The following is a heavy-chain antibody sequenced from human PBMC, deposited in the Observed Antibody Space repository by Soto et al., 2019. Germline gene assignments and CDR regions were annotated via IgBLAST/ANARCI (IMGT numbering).Heavy chain of an antibody. V-gene: IGHV1-46*01. J-gene: IGHJ4*02. CDR1: GNTFTSHY. Sequence: ASVKVSFKASGNTFTSHYIHWVRQAPGQGPEWMGIINPSGGSTSYAQKFQSRVTMTRDTSTSTVYMELSSLRSEDTAVYYCARDQIAGTYFFDYWGQGTLVTVS. CDR3: ARDQIAGTYFFDY. D-gene: IGHD6-13*01. CDR2: INPSGGST.